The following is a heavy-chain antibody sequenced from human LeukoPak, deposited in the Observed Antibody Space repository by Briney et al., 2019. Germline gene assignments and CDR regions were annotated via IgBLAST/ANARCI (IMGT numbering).Heavy chain of an antibody. CDR3: ARLSETQWLPSYYFDY. CDR2: ISAYNGNT. Sequence: ASVKVSCKASGYTFTSYGISWVRQAPGQGLEWMGWISAYNGNTNYAQQLQGRVTMTTDTSTSTAYMELRSLRSDDTAVYYCARLSETQWLPSYYFDYWGQGTLVTVSS. V-gene: IGHV1-18*01. CDR1: GYTFTSYG. J-gene: IGHJ4*02. D-gene: IGHD6-19*01.